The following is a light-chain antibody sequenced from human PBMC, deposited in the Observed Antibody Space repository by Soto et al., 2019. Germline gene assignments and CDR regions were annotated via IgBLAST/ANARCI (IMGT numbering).Light chain of an antibody. J-gene: IGKJ1*01. CDR2: AAS. CDR1: QGISSY. V-gene: IGKV1-8*01. CDR3: QQYYSLAT. Sequence: AIRMTQSPSSFSASTGDRVTITCRASQGISSYLAWYQQKPGKAPKLLIYAASTLQSGVPSRFSGSGSGTDFTLTISCLQSVDFATYYCQQYYSLATFGQGTKVEIK.